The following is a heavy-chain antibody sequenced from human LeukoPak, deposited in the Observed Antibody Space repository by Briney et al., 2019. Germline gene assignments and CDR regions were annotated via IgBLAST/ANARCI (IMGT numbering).Heavy chain of an antibody. CDR2: INAGNGNT. J-gene: IGHJ2*01. Sequence: ASVKVSCKASGYTFTDYTIHWVRQAPGQRLEWMGWINAGNGNTKYSQQFQGRVTITRDTSASTAYMELSSLRSEDTAVYYCARDPSSRWYFDLWGRGTLVTVSS. V-gene: IGHV1-3*01. CDR3: ARDPSSRWYFDL. D-gene: IGHD2-15*01. CDR1: GYTFTDYT.